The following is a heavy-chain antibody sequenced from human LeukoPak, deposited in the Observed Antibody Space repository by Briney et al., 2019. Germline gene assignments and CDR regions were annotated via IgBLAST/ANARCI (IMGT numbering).Heavy chain of an antibody. Sequence: PSETLSLTCTVSGGSISSSSYYWGWIRQTPGKGLEWIGSIYYSGSTYYNPSLKSRVTISVDTSKNQFSLKLSSVTAADTAVYYCASPTVVGATSDYWGQGTLVTVSS. D-gene: IGHD1-26*01. CDR2: IYYSGST. J-gene: IGHJ4*02. CDR3: ASPTVVGATSDY. CDR1: GGSISSSSYY. V-gene: IGHV4-39*07.